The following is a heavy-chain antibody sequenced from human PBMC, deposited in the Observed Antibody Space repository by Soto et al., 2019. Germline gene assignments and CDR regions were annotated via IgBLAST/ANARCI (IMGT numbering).Heavy chain of an antibody. CDR2: ISGSGGST. Sequence: PGGSLGLSCAASGFTFSSYAMSWVRQAPGKGLEWVSAISGSGGSTYYADSVKGRFTISRDNSKNTLYLQMNSLRAEDTAVYYCAKAAQLVIVVVPFNWFDPWGQGTLVTVSS. V-gene: IGHV3-23*01. CDR1: GFTFSSYA. D-gene: IGHD2-2*03. J-gene: IGHJ5*02. CDR3: AKAAQLVIVVVPFNWFDP.